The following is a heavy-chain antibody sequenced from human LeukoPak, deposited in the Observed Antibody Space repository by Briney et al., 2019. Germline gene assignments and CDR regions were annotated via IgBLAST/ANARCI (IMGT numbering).Heavy chain of an antibody. CDR2: INPSGGST. CDR3: ARDGGYSGSYYCFDY. V-gene: IGHV1-46*01. D-gene: IGHD1-26*01. J-gene: IGHJ4*02. Sequence: GASVKVSCKASGYTFIRSYIHWGRNAPGQGLEWMGIINPSGGSTTYAQKFQGRVTMTRDTSTSIVCMELSSLRSEDTAVYYFARDGGYSGSYYCFDYWGQGTLVTVSS. CDR1: GYTFIRSY.